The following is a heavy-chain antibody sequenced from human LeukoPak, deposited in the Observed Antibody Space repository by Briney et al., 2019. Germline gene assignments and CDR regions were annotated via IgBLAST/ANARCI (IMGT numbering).Heavy chain of an antibody. J-gene: IGHJ4*02. D-gene: IGHD5-18*01. CDR3: ALRGYSYGFDY. V-gene: IGHV1-69*01. Sequence: KXXCKASGGXXXXYAXSWVRQXPXQGLEXMGGIIPIFGTANYAQKFQGRVTITADESTSTAYMELSSLRSEDTAVYYCALRGYSYGFDYWGQGTLVTVSS. CDR1: GGXXXXYA. CDR2: IIPIFGTA.